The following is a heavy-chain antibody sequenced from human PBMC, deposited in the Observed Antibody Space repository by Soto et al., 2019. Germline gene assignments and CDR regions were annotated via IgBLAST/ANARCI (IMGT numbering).Heavy chain of an antibody. V-gene: IGHV3-7*03. D-gene: IGHD7-27*01. CDR2: IKQDGSEK. J-gene: IGHJ3*02. Sequence: PGGSLRLSCAASGFTFSSYWISWVRQAPGKGLEWVANIKQDGSEKYYVDSVKGRFTISRDNAKNSLYLQMNSLRAEDTAVYYCARDQNFLVWGRDAFDIWGQGTMVTVSS. CDR1: GFTFSSYW. CDR3: ARDQNFLVWGRDAFDI.